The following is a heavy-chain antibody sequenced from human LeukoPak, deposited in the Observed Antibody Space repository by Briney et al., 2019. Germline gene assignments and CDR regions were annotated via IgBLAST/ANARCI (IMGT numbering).Heavy chain of an antibody. CDR3: ARGLTTRRVYYFDY. Sequence: GGSLRLSCAASGFTFSSYSMIWVRQAPGKGLEWVSSISSSSSYIYYADSVKGRFTISRDNAKNSLYLQMNSLRAEDTAVYYCARGLTTRRVYYFDYWGQGTLVTVSS. D-gene: IGHD4/OR15-4a*01. V-gene: IGHV3-21*01. J-gene: IGHJ4*02. CDR1: GFTFSSYS. CDR2: ISSSSSYI.